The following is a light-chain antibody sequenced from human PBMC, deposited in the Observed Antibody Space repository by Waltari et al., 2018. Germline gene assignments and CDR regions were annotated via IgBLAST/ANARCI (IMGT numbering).Light chain of an antibody. Sequence: IVLTQYPGTLSFYPGDRATLPRRASKPVSTIALSWYQQKPGQAPRVLIYSTYNRATGIPDRFSGSGSGTDFTLTINRLAPEDFAMYYCQQYDGIVVTFGGGTKVEI. V-gene: IGKV3-20*01. J-gene: IGKJ4*01. CDR3: QQYDGIVVT. CDR1: KPVSTIA. CDR2: STY.